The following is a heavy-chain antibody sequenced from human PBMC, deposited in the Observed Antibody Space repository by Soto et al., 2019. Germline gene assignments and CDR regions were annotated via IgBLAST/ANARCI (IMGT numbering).Heavy chain of an antibody. V-gene: IGHV1-2*02. Sequence: ASVKVSCKASGYSLTEYYLHWVRQAPGQGLEWMGWINPTTGGTTYARKFEGRVTMTRDRSVNTAYMELSRLRSDDTALYFCARASGRPLTVYAPLGFWGQGSLVTVSS. CDR2: INPTTGGT. CDR1: GYSLTEYY. CDR3: ARASGRPLTVYAPLGF. J-gene: IGHJ4*02. D-gene: IGHD2-8*01.